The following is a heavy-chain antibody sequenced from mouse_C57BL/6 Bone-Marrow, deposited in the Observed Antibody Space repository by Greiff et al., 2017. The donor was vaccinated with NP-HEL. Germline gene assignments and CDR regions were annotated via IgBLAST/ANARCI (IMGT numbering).Heavy chain of an antibody. V-gene: IGHV5-16*01. CDR2: INYDGSST. CDR3: ARDRGVVDYAMDY. D-gene: IGHD1-1*01. Sequence: EVMLVESEGGLVQPGSSMKLSCTASGFTFSDYYMAWVRQVPEKGLEWVANINYDGSSTYYLDSLKSRFIISRDNAKNILYLQMSSLKSEDTATYYCARDRGVVDYAMDYWGQGTSVTVSS. CDR1: GFTFSDYY. J-gene: IGHJ4*01.